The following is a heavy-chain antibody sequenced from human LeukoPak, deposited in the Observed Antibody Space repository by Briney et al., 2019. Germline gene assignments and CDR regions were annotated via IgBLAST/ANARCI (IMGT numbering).Heavy chain of an antibody. CDR2: ISSSGSTI. CDR3: ARDFDYDILTGYLVY. Sequence: GGSLRLSCAASGFTFSDYYMSWIRQAPGKGLEWVSYISSSGSTIYYADSVKGRFTISRDNAKNSLYLQMNSLRAEDTAVYYCARDFDYDILTGYLVYWGQGTLVTASS. V-gene: IGHV3-11*01. J-gene: IGHJ4*02. CDR1: GFTFSDYY. D-gene: IGHD3-9*01.